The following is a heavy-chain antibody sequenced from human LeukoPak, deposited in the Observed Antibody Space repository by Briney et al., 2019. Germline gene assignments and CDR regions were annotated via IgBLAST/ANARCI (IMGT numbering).Heavy chain of an antibody. V-gene: IGHV4-34*01. CDR3: TRPFSYSMDV. J-gene: IGHJ6*03. CDR2: IHHSGST. Sequence: SETLSLTCAVYIDSFSNYHWNWIRQTPAKGMEWIGEIHHSGSTNYNPSLKSRVTISVDKSKNQFALNLSSVTAADTAVYYCTRPFSYSMDVWGKGATVTVSS. CDR1: IDSFSNYH.